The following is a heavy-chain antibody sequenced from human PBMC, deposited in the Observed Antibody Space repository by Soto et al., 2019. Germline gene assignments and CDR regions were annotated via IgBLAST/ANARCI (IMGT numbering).Heavy chain of an antibody. D-gene: IGHD2-2*01. J-gene: IGHJ5*02. CDR2: ISLYSDGT. CDR1: GYTFSNYG. Sequence: ASVKVSCKTSGYTFSNYGITWVRQAPGQPLEWLVWISLYSDGTNYAQKFQGRVSMTTDTSTTTAYMELRSLRSADTAVYYCARVVIGAHAWFGPWGQGTLVTLAS. V-gene: IGHV1-18*01. CDR3: ARVVIGAHAWFGP.